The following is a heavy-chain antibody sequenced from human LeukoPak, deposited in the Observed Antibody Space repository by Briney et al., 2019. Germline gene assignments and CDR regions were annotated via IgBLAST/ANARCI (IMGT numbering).Heavy chain of an antibody. CDR3: ARLIIYGFRDY. CDR2: ITSGGSDI. J-gene: IGHJ4*02. CDR1: GFSFSASA. D-gene: IGHD4-17*01. V-gene: IGHV3-48*01. Sequence: PGGSLRLSCAAAGFSFSASAMHWVRQAPGKGLGWVSFITSGGSDIDYADSVKGRFTISRDNANNPLFLQMNSLRVEDTAVYYCARLIIYGFRDYWGQGTLVSVSS.